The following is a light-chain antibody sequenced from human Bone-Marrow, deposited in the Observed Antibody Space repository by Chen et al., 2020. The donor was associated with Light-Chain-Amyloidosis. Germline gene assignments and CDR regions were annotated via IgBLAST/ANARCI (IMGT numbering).Light chain of an antibody. V-gene: IGKV3-20*01. Sequence: EIVLTQSPGTLSLSPGEGAKLSCRAIQTISSNYLTWYQQKYGQAPRLLIFGSSSRATGIPDRYTGSGSGTDFTLSINRLEPEDFAMYYCQQYGTSPLTFGGGTKVEIK. CDR3: QQYGTSPLT. CDR1: QTISSNY. J-gene: IGKJ4*01. CDR2: GSS.